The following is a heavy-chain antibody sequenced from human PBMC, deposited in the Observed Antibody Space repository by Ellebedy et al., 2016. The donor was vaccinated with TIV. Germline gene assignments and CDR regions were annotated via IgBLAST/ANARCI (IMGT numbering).Heavy chain of an antibody. D-gene: IGHD5-18*01. CDR3: TTVYRYNYDSV. CDR2: IKSKTDGGAA. V-gene: IGHV3-15*01. CDR1: GFTFSNAW. Sequence: GGSLRLSCAASGFTFSNAWMNWVRQAPGEGLEWVGRIKSKTDGGAADYAAPVKGRFTISRDDSKNTLYLQMNSLKTEDTAVYFYTTVYRYNYDSVWGQGTLVTVSS. J-gene: IGHJ4*02.